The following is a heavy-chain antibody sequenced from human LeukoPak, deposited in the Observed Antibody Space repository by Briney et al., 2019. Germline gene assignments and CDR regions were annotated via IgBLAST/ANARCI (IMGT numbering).Heavy chain of an antibody. Sequence: PSETLSLTCTVSGGSISSYYWSWIRQPPGKGLEWIGYIYYSGSTNYNPSLKSRVTISVDTSKNQFSLKLSSVTAADTAVYYCAKRHSYSNYVWFDPWGQGTLVTVSS. CDR1: GGSISSYY. CDR2: IYYSGST. V-gene: IGHV4-59*01. D-gene: IGHD4-11*01. CDR3: AKRHSYSNYVWFDP. J-gene: IGHJ5*02.